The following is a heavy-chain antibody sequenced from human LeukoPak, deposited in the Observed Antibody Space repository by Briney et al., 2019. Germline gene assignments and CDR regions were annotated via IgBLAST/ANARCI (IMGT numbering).Heavy chain of an antibody. Sequence: ASVKVSCKASGYTFTGHYMHWVRQAPGQGLEWMGWINPNSGGTNYAQKFQGRVTMTRDTSIGTAYMELSRLRSDDTAVYYCASRGNDFRPPYFDYWGQGTLVTVSS. D-gene: IGHD3-16*01. CDR3: ASRGNDFRPPYFDY. V-gene: IGHV1-2*02. J-gene: IGHJ4*02. CDR2: INPNSGGT. CDR1: GYTFTGHY.